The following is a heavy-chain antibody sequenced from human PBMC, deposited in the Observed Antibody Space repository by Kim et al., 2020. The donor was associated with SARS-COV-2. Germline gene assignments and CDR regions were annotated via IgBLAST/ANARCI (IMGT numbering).Heavy chain of an antibody. J-gene: IGHJ4*02. V-gene: IGHV3-48*02. CDR3: ARVSPAAPYYFDY. CDR2: ISSSSTI. CDR1: GFTFSSYS. Sequence: GGSLRLSCAASGFTFSSYSMNWVRQAPGKGLEWVSYISSSSTIYYADSVKGRFTISRDNAKNSLYLQMNSLRDEDTAVYYCARVSPAAPYYFDYWGQGTLVTVSS. D-gene: IGHD6-13*01.